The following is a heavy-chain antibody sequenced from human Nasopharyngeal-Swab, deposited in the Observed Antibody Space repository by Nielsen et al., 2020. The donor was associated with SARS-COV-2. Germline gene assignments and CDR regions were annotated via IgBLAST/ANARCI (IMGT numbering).Heavy chain of an antibody. V-gene: IGHV3-48*04. CDR1: GFTFSSYS. Sequence: GESLKISCAASGFTFSSYSMNWVRQAPGKGLEWVSYISSSSSTIYYADSVKGRFTISRDNAKNSLYLQMNSLRAEDTAVYYCARDPIVVVVAATPGGMDVWGQGTTVPSP. CDR3: ARDPIVVVVAATPGGMDV. D-gene: IGHD2-15*01. CDR2: ISSSSSTI. J-gene: IGHJ6*02.